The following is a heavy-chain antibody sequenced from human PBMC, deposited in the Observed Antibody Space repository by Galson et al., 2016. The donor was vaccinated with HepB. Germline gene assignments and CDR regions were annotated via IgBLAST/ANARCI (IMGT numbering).Heavy chain of an antibody. D-gene: IGHD3-22*01. CDR2: INVANGLT. J-gene: IGHJ4*02. CDR1: GYTFTSYA. Sequence: SVKVSCKASGYTFTSYAMTRVRQAPGQGLEWMGWINVANGLTKYADGLQGRVVMTTDTSTDTAYMELSSLRSEDTAVYFCARGGYYDSSGSLRYWGQGTLVTVSS. V-gene: IGHV1-18*01. CDR3: ARGGYYDSSGSLRY.